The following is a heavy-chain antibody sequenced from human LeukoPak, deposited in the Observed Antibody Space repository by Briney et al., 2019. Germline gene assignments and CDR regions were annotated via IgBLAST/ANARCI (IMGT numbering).Heavy chain of an antibody. CDR1: GLTFSGSA. V-gene: IGHV3-23*01. Sequence: PGGSLRLPCAASGLTFSGSAMSWVRQAPGEGLEWVSLISGSGNSTYYADSVKGRFTISRDNSKNTLYLQMNSLRAEDTAVYYCAKVLVLVSANRYYFDYWGQGTLVTVSS. J-gene: IGHJ4*02. D-gene: IGHD2-15*01. CDR2: ISGSGNST. CDR3: AKVLVLVSANRYYFDY.